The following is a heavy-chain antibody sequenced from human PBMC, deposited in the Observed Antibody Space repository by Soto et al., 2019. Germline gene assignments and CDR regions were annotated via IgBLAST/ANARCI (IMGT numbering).Heavy chain of an antibody. V-gene: IGHV3-21*01. CDR3: ARDVRVSPAPNWFDP. Sequence: GGSLRLSCAASGFTFSSYSMNWVRQAPGKGLEWVSSISSSSSYIYYADSVKGRFTISRDNAKNSLYLQMNSLRAEDTAVYYCARDVRVSPAPNWFDPWGQGTLVTVS. D-gene: IGHD2-8*01. J-gene: IGHJ5*02. CDR1: GFTFSSYS. CDR2: ISSSSSYI.